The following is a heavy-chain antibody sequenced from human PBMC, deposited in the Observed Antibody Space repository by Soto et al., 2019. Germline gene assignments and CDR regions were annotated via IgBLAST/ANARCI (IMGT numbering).Heavy chain of an antibody. CDR2: ISYDGSNK. J-gene: IGHJ4*02. V-gene: IGHV3-30-3*01. CDR1: GFTFSSYA. D-gene: IGHD4-17*01. Sequence: VQLVESGGGVVQPGRSLRLSCAASGFTFSSYAMHWVRQAPGKGLEWVAVISYDGSNKYYADSVKGRFTISRDNSKNTLYLQMNSLRAEDTAVYYCARDPIPYGDYESFDYWGQGTLVTVSS. CDR3: ARDPIPYGDYESFDY.